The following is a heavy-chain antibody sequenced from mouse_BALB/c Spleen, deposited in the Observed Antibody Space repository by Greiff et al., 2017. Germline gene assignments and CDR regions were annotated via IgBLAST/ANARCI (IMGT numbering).Heavy chain of an antibody. CDR2: ISSGSSTI. Sequence: VKLVESGGGLVQPGGSRKLPCAAPGSTFSSFGMHWVRQAPEKGLEWVAYISSGSSTIYYADTVKGRFTISRDNPKNTLFLEMTSLRSEDTAMYDCASYDYYAMDYWGQGTSVTVSS. J-gene: IGHJ4*01. CDR3: ASYDYYAMDY. V-gene: IGHV5-17*02. CDR1: GSTFSSFG.